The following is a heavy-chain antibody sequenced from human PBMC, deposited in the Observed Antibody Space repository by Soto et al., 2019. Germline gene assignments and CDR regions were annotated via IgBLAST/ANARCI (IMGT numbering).Heavy chain of an antibody. V-gene: IGHV4-30-4*01. CDR2: IYYSGST. CDR3: AKTHGHLSRAGDY. D-gene: IGHD3-10*01. Sequence: SETLSLTCTVSGGSISSGDYYWSWIRQPPGKGLEWIGYIYYSGSTYYNPSLKSRVTISVDTSKNQFSLKLSSVTAADTAVYYCAKTHGHLSRAGDYWGQGTLGTVFS. J-gene: IGHJ4*02. CDR1: GGSISSGDYY.